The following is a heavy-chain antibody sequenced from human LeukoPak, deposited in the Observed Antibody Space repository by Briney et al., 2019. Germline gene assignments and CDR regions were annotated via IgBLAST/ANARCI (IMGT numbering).Heavy chain of an antibody. CDR1: GYTFSNFD. J-gene: IGHJ4*02. D-gene: IGHD2-2*01. CDR3: TRAIRHQLLSDY. Sequence: GASVKVSCKASGYTFSNFDINWVRQATGQGPEWMGWMNPESGNTGYAQKFQGRVTMTRDSSKSTAYMELISLRFDDTAIYYCTRAIRHQLLSDYWGQGTLVTVSS. CDR2: MNPESGNT. V-gene: IGHV1-8*01.